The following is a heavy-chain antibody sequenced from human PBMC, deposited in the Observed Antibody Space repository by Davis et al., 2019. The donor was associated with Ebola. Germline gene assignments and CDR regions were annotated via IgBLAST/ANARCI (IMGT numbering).Heavy chain of an antibody. CDR1: GGSISSYY. CDR2: IYYSGST. Sequence: MPSETLSLTCTVSGGSISSYYWGWIRQPPGKGLEWIGSIYYSGSTYYNPSLKSRVTISVDTSKNQFSLKLSSVTAADTAVYYCARHWSSSSGFDYWGQGTLVTVSS. CDR3: ARHWSSSSGFDY. V-gene: IGHV4-39*01. D-gene: IGHD6-6*01. J-gene: IGHJ4*02.